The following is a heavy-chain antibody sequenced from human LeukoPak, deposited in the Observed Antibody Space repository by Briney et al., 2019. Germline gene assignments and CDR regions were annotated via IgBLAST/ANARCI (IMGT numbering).Heavy chain of an antibody. CDR2: VSGRDSNT. V-gene: IGHV3-23*01. J-gene: IGHJ4*02. CDR3: ARRSDYGGNGNYFDY. D-gene: IGHD4-23*01. Sequence: GGSPRLSCAASGFTFSSYGMSWVRQAPGKGLEWVSTVSGRDSNTYYADSVEGRFIISRDNSRNTLYLQMNSLRAEDTAVYYCARRSDYGGNGNYFDYRGQGTPVTVSS. CDR1: GFTFSSYG.